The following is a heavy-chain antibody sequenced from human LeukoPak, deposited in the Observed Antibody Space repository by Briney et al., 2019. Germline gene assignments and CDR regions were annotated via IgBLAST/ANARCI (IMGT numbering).Heavy chain of an antibody. D-gene: IGHD2-15*01. CDR1: GYSFTSYW. J-gene: IGHJ4*02. Sequence: GESLKISCKGSGYSFTSYWIGWVRQMPGKGLEWMGNIYPGDSDTRYSPSFQGQVTISADKSISTAYLQWSSLKASDTAMYYCARPFCSGGSCYSFYFDYWGQGTLVTVSS. V-gene: IGHV5-51*01. CDR3: ARPFCSGGSCYSFYFDY. CDR2: IYPGDSDT.